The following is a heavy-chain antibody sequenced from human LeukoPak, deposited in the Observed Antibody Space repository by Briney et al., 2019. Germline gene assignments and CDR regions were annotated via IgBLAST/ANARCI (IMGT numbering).Heavy chain of an antibody. CDR1: GFTFSSYG. J-gene: IGHJ4*02. CDR3: AKDRTTVTPTYNLDY. D-gene: IGHD4-11*01. Sequence: GGSLRLSCAASGFTFSSYGMHWVRQAPGKGLEWVAFIRYDGSNKYYADSVKGRFTISRDNSKNTLYLQMNSLRAEDTAVYYCAKDRTTVTPTYNLDYWGQGTLVTVSS. V-gene: IGHV3-30*02. CDR2: IRYDGSNK.